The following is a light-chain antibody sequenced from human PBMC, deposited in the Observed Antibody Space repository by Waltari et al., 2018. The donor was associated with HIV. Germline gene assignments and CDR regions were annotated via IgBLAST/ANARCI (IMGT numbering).Light chain of an antibody. CDR3: QQYNSFT. V-gene: IGKV1-5*03. CDR2: KAS. Sequence: LQMTQSPSTLSASVGDRDTITCRASQSISSWLAWYQQKPGKAPKLLIYKASSLESGVPSRFSGSGSGTEFTLTISSLQPDDFATYYCQQYNSFTFGPGTKVDIK. J-gene: IGKJ3*01. CDR1: QSISSW.